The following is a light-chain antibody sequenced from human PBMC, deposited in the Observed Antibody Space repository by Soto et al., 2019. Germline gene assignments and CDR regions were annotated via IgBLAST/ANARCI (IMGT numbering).Light chain of an antibody. V-gene: IGKV2-28*01. CDR2: DAS. CDR1: QSLLHSNGYNY. Sequence: DIVMTQSPLSLPVTPGEPASISWRSSQSLLHSNGYNYLDWYLQKPGQSPQLLIYDASNRVTGIPAKFSGSGSGTDFTLTISSLEPEDFAVYYCQQRSNWPITFGQGTRL. J-gene: IGKJ5*01. CDR3: QQRSNWPIT.